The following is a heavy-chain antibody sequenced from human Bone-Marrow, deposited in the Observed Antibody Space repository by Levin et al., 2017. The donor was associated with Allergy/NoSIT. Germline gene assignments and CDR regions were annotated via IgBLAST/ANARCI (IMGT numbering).Heavy chain of an antibody. Sequence: SVKVSCKASGGTFSSYAISWVRQAPGQGLEWMGGIIPIFGTANYAQKFQGRVTITADESTSTAYMELSSLRSEDTAVYYCARDSGVVVAADDAFDIWGQGTMVTVSS. CDR3: ARDSGVVVAADDAFDI. V-gene: IGHV1-69*13. J-gene: IGHJ3*02. D-gene: IGHD2-15*01. CDR2: IIPIFGTA. CDR1: GGTFSSYA.